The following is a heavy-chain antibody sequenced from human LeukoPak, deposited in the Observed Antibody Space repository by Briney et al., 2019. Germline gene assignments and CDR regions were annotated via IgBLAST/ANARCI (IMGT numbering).Heavy chain of an antibody. CDR1: GGSISSSSYY. CDR2: IYYSGST. J-gene: IGHJ4*02. D-gene: IGHD5-18*01. CDR3: ARHGGYSYGPVGY. V-gene: IGHV4-39*01. Sequence: TSEALSLTCTVSGGSISSSSYYWGWIRQPPGKGLEWIGSIYYSGSTYYNPSLKSRVTISVDTSKNQFSLKLSPVTAADTAVYYCARHGGYSYGPVGYWGQGTLVTVSS.